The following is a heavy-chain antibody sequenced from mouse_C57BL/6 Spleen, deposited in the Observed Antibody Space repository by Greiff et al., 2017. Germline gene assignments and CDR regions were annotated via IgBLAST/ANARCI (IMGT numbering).Heavy chain of an antibody. J-gene: IGHJ4*01. D-gene: IGHD2-2*01. CDR2: INPNNGGT. CDR3: AVWLRGGPDYAMDY. V-gene: IGHV1-26*01. Sequence: EVQLQQSGPELVKPGASVKISCKASGYTFTDYYMNWVKQSHGKSLEWIGDINPNNGGTSYNQKFKGKATLTVDKSSSTAYMELRSLTSEDSAVYYCAVWLRGGPDYAMDYWGQGTSVTVSS. CDR1: GYTFTDYY.